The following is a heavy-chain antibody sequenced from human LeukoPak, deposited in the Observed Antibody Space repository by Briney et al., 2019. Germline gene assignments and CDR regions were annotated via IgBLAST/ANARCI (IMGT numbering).Heavy chain of an antibody. CDR2: IYYSGST. CDR1: GGSISNSNYY. V-gene: IGHV4-61*05. D-gene: IGHD3-3*01. Sequence: SETLSLTFTVSGGSISNSNYYWGLIRQPPGKGLEWIGYIYYSGSTNYNPSLKSRVTISVDTSKNQFSLKLSSVTAADTAVYYCARFRDFWSGYYWDYWGQGTLVTVSS. J-gene: IGHJ4*02. CDR3: ARFRDFWSGYYWDY.